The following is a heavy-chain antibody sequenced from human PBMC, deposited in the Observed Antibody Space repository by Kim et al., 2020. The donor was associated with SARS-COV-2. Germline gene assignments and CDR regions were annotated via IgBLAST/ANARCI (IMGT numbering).Heavy chain of an antibody. CDR3: ARESSSWPRGVDYYYYGMDV. J-gene: IGHJ6*02. Sequence: SETLSLTCTVSGGSISSGSYYWSWIRQPAGKGLEWIGRIYTSGSTNYNPSLKSRVTISVDTSKNQFSLKLSSVTAADTAVYYCARESSSWPRGVDYYYYGMDVWGQGTTVTVSS. D-gene: IGHD6-13*01. V-gene: IGHV4-61*02. CDR2: IYTSGST. CDR1: GGSISSGSYY.